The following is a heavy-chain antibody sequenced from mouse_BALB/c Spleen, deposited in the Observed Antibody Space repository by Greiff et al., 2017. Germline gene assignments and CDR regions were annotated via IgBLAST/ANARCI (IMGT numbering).Heavy chain of an antibody. CDR3: ARGSDYTWFAY. CDR2: ISDGGSYT. Sequence: EVQLVESGGGLVKPGGSLKLSCAASGFTFSDYYMYWVRQTPEKRLEWVATISDGGSYTYYPDSVKGRFTISRDNAKNNLYLQMSSLKSEDTAMYYCARGSDYTWFAYWGQGTLVTVSA. CDR1: GFTFSDYY. D-gene: IGHD2-4*01. V-gene: IGHV5-4*02. J-gene: IGHJ3*01.